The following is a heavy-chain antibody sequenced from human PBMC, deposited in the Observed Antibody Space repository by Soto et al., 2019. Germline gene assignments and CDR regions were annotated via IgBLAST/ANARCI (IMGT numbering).Heavy chain of an antibody. CDR1: GGSISSSNW. D-gene: IGHD5-12*01. CDR2: IYHSGST. J-gene: IGHJ4*02. V-gene: IGHV4-4*02. Sequence: PSETLSLTCAVSGGSISSSNWWSWVRQPPGKGLEWIGEIYHSGSTNYNPSLKSRVTISVDKSKNQFSLKLSSVTAADTAVYYSARDHPELVSVATITSWEGSLDYWGQGTLVTVPQ. CDR3: ARDHPELVSVATITSWEGSLDY.